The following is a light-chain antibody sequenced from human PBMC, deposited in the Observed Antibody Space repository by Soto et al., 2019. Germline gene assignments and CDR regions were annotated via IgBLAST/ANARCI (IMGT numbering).Light chain of an antibody. CDR1: SGHSSYA. Sequence: QSVLTQSPSASASLGASVKLTCTLSSGHSSYAIAWHQQQPEKGPRYLMKLNSDGSHSTGDGIPDRFSGSSSGAERYLTISSLQSEDEADYYCQTWGSGIPVVFGGGTKLTVL. CDR2: LNSDGSH. J-gene: IGLJ2*01. CDR3: QTWGSGIPVV. V-gene: IGLV4-69*01.